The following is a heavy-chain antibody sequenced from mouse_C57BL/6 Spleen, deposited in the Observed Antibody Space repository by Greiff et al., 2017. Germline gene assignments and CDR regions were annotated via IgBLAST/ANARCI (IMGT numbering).Heavy chain of an antibody. CDR2: INPNNGGT. CDR3: ARSPTGLDC. J-gene: IGHJ2*01. CDR1: GYTFTDYY. D-gene: IGHD4-1*02. V-gene: IGHV1-26*01. Sequence: EVQLQQSGPELVKPGASVKISCKASGYTFTDYYMNWVKQSHGKSLEWIGDINPNNGGTSYNQKFKGKATLTVDKSSSTAYMELRSLTSEDSAVYYCARSPTGLDCWGQGTTLTGSS.